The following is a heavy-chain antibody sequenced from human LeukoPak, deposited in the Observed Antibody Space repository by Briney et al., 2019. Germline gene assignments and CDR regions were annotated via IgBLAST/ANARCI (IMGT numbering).Heavy chain of an antibody. V-gene: IGHV3-21*01. CDR3: ARDQGGERWFDP. D-gene: IGHD3-16*01. Sequence: GGSLRLSCAASGFNFGSYAMNWVCQAPGKGLKWVSSISSGSSFIYYADSVKGRFTISRDNAKNSLYLQMNSLRAEDTAIYYCARDQGGERWFDPWGQGTLVTVSS. J-gene: IGHJ5*02. CDR1: GFNFGSYA. CDR2: ISSGSSFI.